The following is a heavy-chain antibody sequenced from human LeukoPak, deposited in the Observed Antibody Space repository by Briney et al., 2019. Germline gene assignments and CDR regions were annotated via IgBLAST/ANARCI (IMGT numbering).Heavy chain of an antibody. CDR3: AELGITMIGGV. D-gene: IGHD3-10*02. CDR1: GFTFSSYE. CDR2: ISSSGSTI. Sequence: GGSLRLSCVVSGFTFSSYEMNWVRQAPGKGLEWVSYISSSGSTIYYADSVKGRFTISRDNAKNSLYLQMNSLRAEDTAVYYCAELGITMIGGVWGKGTTVTISS. J-gene: IGHJ6*04. V-gene: IGHV3-48*03.